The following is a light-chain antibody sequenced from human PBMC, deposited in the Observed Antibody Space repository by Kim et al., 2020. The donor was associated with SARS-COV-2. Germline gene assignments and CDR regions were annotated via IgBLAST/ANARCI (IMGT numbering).Light chain of an antibody. CDR3: AARDDSLSGYV. V-gene: IGLV1-47*01. CDR1: SSNIGSHS. Sequence: GQRVTISCSGSSSNIGSHSVYWYQQFPGTAPKLLIYRNDQRPSGVPDRFSGCKSGTSASLAISGLRSADEADYYCAARDDSLSGYVFGAGTKVTVL. J-gene: IGLJ1*01. CDR2: RND.